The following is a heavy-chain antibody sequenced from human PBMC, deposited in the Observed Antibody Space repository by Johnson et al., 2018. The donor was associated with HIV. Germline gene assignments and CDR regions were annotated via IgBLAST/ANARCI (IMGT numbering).Heavy chain of an antibody. D-gene: IGHD4-23*01. CDR2: IYSGGST. CDR1: GFTVSSNY. V-gene: IGHV3-66*03. Sequence: VQLVESGGGLIQPGGSLRLSCAASGFTVSSNYMSWVRQAPGKGLEWVSVIYSGGSTYYADSVNGRFHISRGNSKNTRYLQMNSLRAEDTAVYYCARDCPPQRVTTVVTERLGAFDIWGQGTMVTVSS. CDR3: ARDCPPQRVTTVVTERLGAFDI. J-gene: IGHJ3*02.